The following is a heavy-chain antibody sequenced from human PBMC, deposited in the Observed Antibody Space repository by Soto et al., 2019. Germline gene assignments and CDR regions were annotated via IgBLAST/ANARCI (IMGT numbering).Heavy chain of an antibody. D-gene: IGHD6-19*01. J-gene: IGHJ4*02. CDR2: FDLEDGET. Sequence: ASVKVSCKVSGYTLTELSMHWVRQAPGKGLEWMGGFDLEDGETIYAQKFQGRVTMTEDTSTDTAYMELSSLRSEDTAVYYCATDLYSSGCFDYWGQGTLVTVSS. CDR3: ATDLYSSGCFDY. V-gene: IGHV1-24*01. CDR1: GYTLTELS.